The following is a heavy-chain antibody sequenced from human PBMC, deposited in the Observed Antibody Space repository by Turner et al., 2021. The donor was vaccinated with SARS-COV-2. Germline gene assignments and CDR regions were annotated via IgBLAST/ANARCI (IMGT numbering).Heavy chain of an antibody. CDR1: GYTLTELS. D-gene: IGHD3-10*01. V-gene: IGHV1-24*01. CDR3: ARAMVRGVNAYAEYFQH. J-gene: IGHJ1*01. Sequence: QVQLVQSGAEVKKPGASVKVPCKISGYTLTELSMYWVRQAPGKGLEWMGGFDPEDGETIYAQNFQGRVTMTEDTSTDTAYMELSSLRSEDTAVYYCARAMVRGVNAYAEYFQHWGQGTLVTVSS. CDR2: FDPEDGET.